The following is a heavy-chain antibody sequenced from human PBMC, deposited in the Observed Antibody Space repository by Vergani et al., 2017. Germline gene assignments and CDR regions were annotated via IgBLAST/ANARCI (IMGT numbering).Heavy chain of an antibody. CDR3: ARHAVYYYFDY. CDR1: AGSISSSSSY. D-gene: IGHD5/OR15-5a*01. Sequence: QLQLQESGPGLVKPSETLSLTCPVSAGSISSSSSYWGWIRQPPGKGLEWIGSIYYSGSTYYNPTLKSRVTISVDTSKNQFSLKLSSVTAADTAVYYCARHAVYYYFDYWGQGTLVTVSS. J-gene: IGHJ4*02. CDR2: IYYSGST. V-gene: IGHV4-39*01.